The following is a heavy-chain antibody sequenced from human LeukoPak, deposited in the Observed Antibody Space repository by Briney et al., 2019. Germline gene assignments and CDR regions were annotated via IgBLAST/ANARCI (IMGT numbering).Heavy chain of an antibody. CDR1: GGSISSGSYY. J-gene: IGHJ5*02. CDR2: IYTSGST. Sequence: PSQTLSLTCTVSGGSISSGSYYWSWIRQPAGKGLEWIGRIYTSGSTNYNPSLKSRVTISVDTSKNQFSLKLSSVTAADTAVYYCARDRPVGWFDPWGQGTLVTVSS. V-gene: IGHV4-61*02. D-gene: IGHD1-26*01. CDR3: ARDRPVGWFDP.